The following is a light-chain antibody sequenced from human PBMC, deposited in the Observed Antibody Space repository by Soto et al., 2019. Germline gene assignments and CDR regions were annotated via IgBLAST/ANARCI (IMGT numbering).Light chain of an antibody. V-gene: IGKV3-15*01. CDR1: QSVSSSY. CDR3: QQYNNWPPIT. J-gene: IGKJ5*01. CDR2: DAS. Sequence: EIVLTQSPGTLSLSPGERATLSCRAIQSVSSSYLAWYQQKPGQAPRLLIYDASTRATAIPARFSGSGSGTEFTLTITSLQSEDFAVYYCQQYNNWPPITFGQGTRLEIK.